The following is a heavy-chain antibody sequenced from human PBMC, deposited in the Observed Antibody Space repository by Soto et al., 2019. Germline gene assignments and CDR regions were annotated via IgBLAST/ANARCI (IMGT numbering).Heavy chain of an antibody. J-gene: IGHJ4*02. CDR2: IYHGGGT. CDR1: GGSISSRDW. CDR3: AAGNVDSMLES. D-gene: IGHD3-3*01. Sequence: QVQLQESGPGLVKPSGTLSVTCDVSGGSISSRDWWTWVRQAPGKGLEWIGKIYHGGGTNYSPSLKSRVTMSLHKSRKSFSLDLSSVTAADTAVYFCAAGNVDSMLESWGRGTLVTVSS. V-gene: IGHV4-4*02.